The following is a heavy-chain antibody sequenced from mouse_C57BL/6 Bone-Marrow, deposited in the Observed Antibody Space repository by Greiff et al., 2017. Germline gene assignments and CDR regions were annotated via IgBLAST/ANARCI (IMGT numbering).Heavy chain of an antibody. Sequence: QVQLQQPGAELVRPGTSVKLSCKASGYTFTSYWLHWVQQRPGQGLEWIGVITPTDSYTNSTQKFKGKATLTVDTSSSTAYMQPSSRASEDSACYYCARSLTDFDYWGQGTTLTVSS. CDR2: ITPTDSYT. CDR1: GYTFTSYW. CDR3: ARSLTDFDY. J-gene: IGHJ2*01. V-gene: IGHV1-59*01.